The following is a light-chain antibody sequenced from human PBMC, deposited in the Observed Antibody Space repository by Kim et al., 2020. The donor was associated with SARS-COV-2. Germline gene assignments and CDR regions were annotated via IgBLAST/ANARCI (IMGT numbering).Light chain of an antibody. CDR3: NSRDSSGNPHVV. Sequence: LGQTVRITCQGDSLRSYYASWYQQKPGQAPVLVIYGKNNRPSGITDRFSGSSSGNTASLTITGAQAEDEADYYCNSRDSSGNPHVVFGGGTQLTVL. CDR2: GKN. J-gene: IGLJ2*01. CDR1: SLRSYY. V-gene: IGLV3-19*01.